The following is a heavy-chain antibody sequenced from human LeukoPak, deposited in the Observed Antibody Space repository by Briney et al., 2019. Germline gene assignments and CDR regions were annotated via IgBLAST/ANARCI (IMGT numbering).Heavy chain of an antibody. Sequence: GGSLRLSCAASGFTFSSYSMNWVRQAPGKGLEWVSYISSSSSTIYYADSVKGRFTISRDNATNSLYLQMNSLRAEDTAVYYCAKDLSEWGYCSSTSCSYWGQGTLVTVSS. V-gene: IGHV3-48*04. D-gene: IGHD2-2*01. CDR2: ISSSSSTI. CDR1: GFTFSSYS. CDR3: AKDLSEWGYCSSTSCSY. J-gene: IGHJ4*02.